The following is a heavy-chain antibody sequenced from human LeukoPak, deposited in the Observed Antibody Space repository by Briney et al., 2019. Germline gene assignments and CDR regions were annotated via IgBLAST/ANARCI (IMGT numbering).Heavy chain of an antibody. CDR1: GFTFSNYW. Sequence: GGSLRLSCAASGFTFSNYWMSWVRQAPGKGLEWVTYISSSGSTIYYADSVKGRFTISRDNAKNSLYLQMNSLRAEDTAVYYCPRERLQQLALGRWFDPWGQGTLVTVSS. D-gene: IGHD6-13*01. CDR3: PRERLQQLALGRWFDP. J-gene: IGHJ5*02. CDR2: ISSSGSTI. V-gene: IGHV3-11*01.